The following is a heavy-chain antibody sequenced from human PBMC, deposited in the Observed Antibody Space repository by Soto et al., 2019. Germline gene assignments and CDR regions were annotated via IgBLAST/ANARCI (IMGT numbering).Heavy chain of an antibody. J-gene: IGHJ5*02. V-gene: IGHV1-18*04. CDR3: ARAQIADGPSSP. CDR1: GYTFTSYG. D-gene: IGHD6-13*01. CDR2: ISAYNGNT. Sequence: ASVKVSCKASGYTFTSYGISWVREAPGQGLEWMGWISAYNGNTNYAQKLQGRVTMTTDTSTSTAYMELSRLRSDDTAVYYCARAQIADGPSSPWGKGTLVTVSS.